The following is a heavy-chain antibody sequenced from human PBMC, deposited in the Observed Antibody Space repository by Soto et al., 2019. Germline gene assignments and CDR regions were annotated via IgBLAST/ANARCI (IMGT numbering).Heavy chain of an antibody. D-gene: IGHD5-18*01. CDR1: GFTFSSYW. CDR3: ARGGAHTAMANEY. J-gene: IGHJ4*02. CDR2: ISFDGSTT. V-gene: IGHV3-74*01. Sequence: GGSLRLSCAASGFTFSSYWMHWVRQASGKGLVWVSRISFDGSTTTYADSVKGRFTISRDNAKNTLYLQMSRLRAEDTAVYYCARGGAHTAMANEYWGQGALVTVSS.